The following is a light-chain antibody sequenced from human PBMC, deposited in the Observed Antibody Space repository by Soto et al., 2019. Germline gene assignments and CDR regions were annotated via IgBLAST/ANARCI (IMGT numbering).Light chain of an antibody. J-gene: IGKJ1*01. CDR1: QSVSTNY. CDR3: QQYDHSPWA. CDR2: GAS. V-gene: IGKV3-20*01. Sequence: EIVLTQSPGTLSLSPGERATLSCGASQSVSTNYLAWYQQKPGQAPRLLIYGASNRATGIPDRFSGSGSGTDFTLTISSLEPEDSAMYYCQQYDHSPWAFGQGTKVEIK.